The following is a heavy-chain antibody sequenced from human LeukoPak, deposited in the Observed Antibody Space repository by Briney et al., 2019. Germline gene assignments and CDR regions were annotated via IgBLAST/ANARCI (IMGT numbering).Heavy chain of an antibody. CDR1: GGSISSDDYS. D-gene: IGHD3-9*01. V-gene: IGHV4-30-4*01. Sequence: SQTLSLTCTVSGGSISSDDYSWTWIRQPPGKGLEWIEYIYYSGSTYHNPSLKSRVTISVDTSKNQFSLKLSSVTAADTAVYHCAKNGQTGFSFDPWGQGTLVTVSS. CDR2: IYYSGST. CDR3: AKNGQTGFSFDP. J-gene: IGHJ5*02.